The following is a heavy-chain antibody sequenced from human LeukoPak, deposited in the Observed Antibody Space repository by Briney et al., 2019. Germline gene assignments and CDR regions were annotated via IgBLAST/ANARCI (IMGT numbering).Heavy chain of an antibody. D-gene: IGHD1-26*01. J-gene: IGHJ4*02. V-gene: IGHV5-51*01. CDR2: IYPGDSDT. Sequence: GESLKISCKGSGYSFTSYCIGWVRQMPGKGLEWMGIIYPGDSDTRYSPSFQGQVTISADKSISTAYPQWSSLKASDTAMYYCARLLVGATKYYFDYWRQGTLVTVPS. CDR1: GYSFTSYC. CDR3: ARLLVGATKYYFDY.